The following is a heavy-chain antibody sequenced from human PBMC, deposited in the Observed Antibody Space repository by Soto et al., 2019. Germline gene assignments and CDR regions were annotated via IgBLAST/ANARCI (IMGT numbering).Heavy chain of an antibody. V-gene: IGHV1-3*01. CDR2: INAGNGNT. D-gene: IGHD3-22*01. CDR1: GYTFTSYA. J-gene: IGHJ6*03. Sequence: GASVKVSCKASGYTFTSYAIHWVRQAPGQRLEWMGWINAGNGNTKYSQKFQGRVTITRDTSASTAYMELSSLRSEDTAVYYCARDTEEYYYDSSGYYFPPPMDVWGKGTTVTVSS. CDR3: ARDTEEYYYDSSGYYFPPPMDV.